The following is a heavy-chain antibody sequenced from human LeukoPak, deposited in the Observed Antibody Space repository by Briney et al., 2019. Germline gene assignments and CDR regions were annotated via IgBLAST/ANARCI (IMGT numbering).Heavy chain of an antibody. CDR1: GFTFGDYA. J-gene: IGHJ6*03. V-gene: IGHV3-49*04. Sequence: GGSLRLSCTASGFTFGDYAMGWVRQAPGKGLEWVAFIRTKPHGGTPEYGASVKGKFTVSRDDSKSIAYLQMISLTTEDTAVYYCTRAQEKFDWSYCMDVWGTGTTVTVSS. CDR3: TRAQEKFDWSYCMDV. D-gene: IGHD3-9*01. CDR2: IRTKPHGGTP.